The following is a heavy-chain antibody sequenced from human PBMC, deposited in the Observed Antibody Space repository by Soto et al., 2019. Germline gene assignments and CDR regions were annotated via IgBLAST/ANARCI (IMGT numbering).Heavy chain of an antibody. J-gene: IGHJ5*02. Sequence: SEPLSLTCTVSGGSISSGDYYWIRIRRRPGQGLQRVGYIYYSVSSYYNPSLKSRVSISIDTSKNEFSLKLSSVTAADTDVYYCARSRISIFGILIIGSPFDPWGQGSLVTVSS. CDR2: IYYSVSS. CDR1: GGSISSGDYY. CDR3: ARSRISIFGILIIGSPFDP. V-gene: IGHV4-30-4*01. D-gene: IGHD3-3*01.